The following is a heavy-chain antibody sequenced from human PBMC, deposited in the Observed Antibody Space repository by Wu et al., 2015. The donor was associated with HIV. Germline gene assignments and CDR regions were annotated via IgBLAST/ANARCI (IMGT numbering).Heavy chain of an antibody. CDR3: ARTILYSGSYFDY. J-gene: IGHJ5*01. Sequence: QVQLVQSGAEVKKPGASVKVSCKTSGYTFNSYFIHWVRQAPGQGLEWMGIINPSAGSTSYAQKFQGRVTMTRDTSTTTVYMELSSLRSDDTAVFFCARTILYSGSYFDYWGQEPWSPSPQ. CDR2: INPSAGST. D-gene: IGHD1-26*01. CDR1: GYTFNSYF. V-gene: IGHV1-46*02.